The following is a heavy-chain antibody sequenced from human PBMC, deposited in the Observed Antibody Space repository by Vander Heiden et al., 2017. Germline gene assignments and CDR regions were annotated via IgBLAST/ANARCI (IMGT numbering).Heavy chain of an antibody. V-gene: IGHV1-46*01. J-gene: IGHJ3*02. Sequence: QVQLVQSGAEVKKPGASVKVSCKASGYTFTSYYMHWVRQAPGQGLEWMGIINPCGGSTSYAQKFQGRVTMTRDTSTSTVYMELSSLRSEDTAVYYCARDQGTVDAFDIWGQGTMVTVSS. CDR1: GYTFTSYY. D-gene: IGHD4-17*01. CDR2: INPCGGST. CDR3: ARDQGTVDAFDI.